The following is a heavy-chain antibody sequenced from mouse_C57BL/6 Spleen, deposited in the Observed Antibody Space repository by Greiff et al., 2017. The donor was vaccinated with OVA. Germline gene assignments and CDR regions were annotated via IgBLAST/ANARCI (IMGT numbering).Heavy chain of an antibody. Sequence: QVQLQQSGPELVKPGASVKISCKASGYAFSSSWLNWVKQRPGKGLEWIGRIYPGDGDTNYNGKFKGKATLTADKSSSTAYMQLSSLTSEDSAVYFCARDHYGSRGDYWGQGTSVTVSS. CDR1: GYAFSSSW. J-gene: IGHJ4*01. CDR3: ARDHYGSRGDY. V-gene: IGHV1-82*01. CDR2: IYPGDGDT. D-gene: IGHD1-1*01.